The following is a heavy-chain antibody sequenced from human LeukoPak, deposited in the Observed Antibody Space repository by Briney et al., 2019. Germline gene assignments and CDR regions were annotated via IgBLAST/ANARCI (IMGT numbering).Heavy chain of an antibody. Sequence: GGSLRLSCVASGLTVSSYSMNWVRQAPGKGLEWVSYISSSSSTIYYADSVKGRFTISRDNAKNSLDLQMNSLRDEDTAVYYCARARALGRRGFGFWGQGNLVT. CDR3: ARARALGRRGFGF. CDR2: ISSSSSTI. D-gene: IGHD3-10*01. V-gene: IGHV3-48*02. CDR1: GLTVSSYS. J-gene: IGHJ4*02.